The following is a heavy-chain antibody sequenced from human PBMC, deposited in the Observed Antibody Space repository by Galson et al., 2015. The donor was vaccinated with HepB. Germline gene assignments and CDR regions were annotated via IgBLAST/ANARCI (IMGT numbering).Heavy chain of an antibody. Sequence: SVKVSCKASGYTFTGYYMHWVRQAPGQGLEWMGWINPNSGGTNYAQKFQGRVTMTRDTSISTAYMELSRLRSDDTAVYYCARDGWWDHNWFDPWGQGTLVTVSS. J-gene: IGHJ5*02. D-gene: IGHD2-15*01. V-gene: IGHV1-2*02. CDR2: INPNSGGT. CDR3: ARDGWWDHNWFDP. CDR1: GYTFTGYY.